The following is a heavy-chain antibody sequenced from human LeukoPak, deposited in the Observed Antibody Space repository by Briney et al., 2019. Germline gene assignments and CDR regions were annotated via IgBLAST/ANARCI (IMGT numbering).Heavy chain of an antibody. J-gene: IGHJ5*02. CDR3: ARFMTTVFPWFDP. Sequence: SETLSLTCTVSGGSISSYYWSWIRQPPGKVLEGIGYIYYSGSTNYNPSLKSRVTISVDTSKNQFSLKLSSVTAADTAVYYCARFMTTVFPWFDPWGQGTLVTVSS. D-gene: IGHD4-17*01. CDR1: GGSISSYY. CDR2: IYYSGST. V-gene: IGHV4-59*08.